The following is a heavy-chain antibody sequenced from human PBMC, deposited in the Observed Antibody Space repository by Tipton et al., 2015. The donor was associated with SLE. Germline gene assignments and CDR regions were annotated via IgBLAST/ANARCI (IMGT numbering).Heavy chain of an antibody. D-gene: IGHD6-13*01. CDR2: IYHSGST. V-gene: IGHV4-30-2*01. Sequence: TLSLTCAVSGGSISSGGYSWSWIRQPPGKGLEWIGYIYHSGSTYYNPSLKSRVTISVDRSKNQFSLKLSSVTAADTAVYYCARSSSSWWSGGFDYWGQGTLGTVSS. CDR1: GGSISSGGYS. CDR3: ARSSSSWWSGGFDY. J-gene: IGHJ4*02.